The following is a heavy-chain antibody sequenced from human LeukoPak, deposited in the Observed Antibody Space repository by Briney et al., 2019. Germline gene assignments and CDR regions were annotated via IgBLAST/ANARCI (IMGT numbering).Heavy chain of an antibody. V-gene: IGHV4-59*01. D-gene: IGHD3-22*01. CDR3: ARYGNYYDSSGADY. Sequence: KPSETLSLTCTVSGSSISSYYWSWIRQPPGKGLEWIGYIYYSGSTNYNPSLKSRVTISVDTSKNQFSLKLSSVTAADTAVYYCARYGNYYDSSGADYWGQGTLVTVSS. J-gene: IGHJ4*02. CDR2: IYYSGST. CDR1: GSSISSYY.